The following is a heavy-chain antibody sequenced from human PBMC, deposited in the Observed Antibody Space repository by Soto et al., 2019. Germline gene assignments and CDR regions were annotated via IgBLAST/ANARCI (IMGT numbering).Heavy chain of an antibody. CDR2: ISSRVHGATA. Sequence: LRLSCAAAGFSFSHAWMTWVRQAPGKGLEWVGHISSRVHGATADYAAPVKGRFTISRDDSESTLYLEMNSLKTEDTGIYYCTTRGNYYYYYGIDAWGQGTTVTVSS. CDR1: GFSFSHAW. CDR3: TTRGNYYYYYGIDA. D-gene: IGHD3-10*01. V-gene: IGHV3-15*01. J-gene: IGHJ6*02.